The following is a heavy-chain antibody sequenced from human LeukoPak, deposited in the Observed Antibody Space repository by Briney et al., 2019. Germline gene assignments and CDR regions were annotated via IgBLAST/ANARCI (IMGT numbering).Heavy chain of an antibody. V-gene: IGHV3-48*02. CDR2: ISSSSSTI. Sequence: GGSLRLSCAASGLTVSSYSMNWVRQAPGKGLEWVSYISSSSSTIYYADSVKSRFTISRDNAKNSLYLQMNSLRDEDTAVYYCARARASGRSGFDYWGQGTLAAVSS. CDR1: GLTVSSYS. D-gene: IGHD2-15*01. J-gene: IGHJ4*02. CDR3: ARARASGRSGFDY.